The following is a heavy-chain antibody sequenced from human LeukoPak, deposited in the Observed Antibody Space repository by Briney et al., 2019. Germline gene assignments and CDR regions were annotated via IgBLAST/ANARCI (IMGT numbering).Heavy chain of an antibody. CDR1: GFTFTGYF. CDR2: IIPILGTA. CDR3: ARGYGGYYFDY. V-gene: IGHV1-69*13. Sequence: LWASVKVSCKTSGFTFTGYFSHWLRQAPGQGPEWMGGIIPILGTANYAQKFQGRVTITADESTSTAYMELSSLRSEDTAVYYCARGYGGYYFDYWGQGTLVTVSS. D-gene: IGHD3-10*01. J-gene: IGHJ4*02.